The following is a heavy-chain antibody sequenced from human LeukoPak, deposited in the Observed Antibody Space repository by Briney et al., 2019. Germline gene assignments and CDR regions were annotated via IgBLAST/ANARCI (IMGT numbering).Heavy chain of an antibody. Sequence: PGGSLRVSCAASGFSFSTYWMSWVRQAPGKGLEWVANIKQDGSEKYYVDSVKGRFTISRDNANNSLYLQMNSLRAEDTAVYYCARLRGTYYNPYFDYCGQGILVTVSS. CDR1: GFSFSTYW. D-gene: IGHD1-26*01. CDR2: IKQDGSEK. J-gene: IGHJ4*02. CDR3: ARLRGTYYNPYFDY. V-gene: IGHV3-7*01.